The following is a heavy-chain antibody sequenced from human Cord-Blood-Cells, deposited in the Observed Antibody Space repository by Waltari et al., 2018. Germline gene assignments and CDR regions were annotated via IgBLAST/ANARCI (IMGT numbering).Heavy chain of an antibody. CDR2: MNPNSGNT. CDR1: GYTFTSYD. D-gene: IGHD6-13*01. Sequence: GASVKVSCKASGYTFTSYDINWVRQATGQGLEWMGWMNPNSGNTGYAQKFQGRVTMTRTTSISTAYLELSSLRSEDTAVYYCARGRPIAAAANYWGQGTLVTVSS. CDR3: ARGRPIAAAANY. V-gene: IGHV1-8*01. J-gene: IGHJ4*02.